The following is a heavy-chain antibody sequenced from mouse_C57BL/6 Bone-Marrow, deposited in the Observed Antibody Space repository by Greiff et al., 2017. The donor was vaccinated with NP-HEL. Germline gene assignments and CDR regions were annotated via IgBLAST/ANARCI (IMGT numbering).Heavy chain of an antibody. V-gene: IGHV14-4*01. CDR2: IDPENGYT. CDR1: GFNITDDY. CDR3: ARRSLGFYWDSEV. D-gene: IGHD6-2*01. J-gene: IGHJ1*03. Sequence: EVQLQQSGAELVRPGASVKLSCTASGFNITDDYMHWVKQRPEQGLEWIGWIDPENGYTEYASKFQGKATITADTSSNTAYLQLRSLTAEDTAVYNCARRSLGFYWDSEVWGTGATVSASP.